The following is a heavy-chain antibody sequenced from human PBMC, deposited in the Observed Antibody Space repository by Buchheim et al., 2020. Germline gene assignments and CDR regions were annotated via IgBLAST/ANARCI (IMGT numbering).Heavy chain of an antibody. Sequence: QVQLVQSGAEVKKPGASVKVSCKASGYTFTSSYMHWVRQAPGQGLEWMGIINPSGGSTSYAQKFQGRVTMTRDTSTSTVYMELSSLRSEDTAVYYCAFEPFLEWPLTINNWFDPWGQGTL. V-gene: IGHV1-46*01. CDR1: GYTFTSSY. D-gene: IGHD3-3*01. CDR2: INPSGGST. J-gene: IGHJ5*02. CDR3: AFEPFLEWPLTINNWFDP.